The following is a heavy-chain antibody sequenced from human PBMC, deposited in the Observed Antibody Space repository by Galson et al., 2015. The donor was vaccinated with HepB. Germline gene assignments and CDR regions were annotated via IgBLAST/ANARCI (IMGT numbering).Heavy chain of an antibody. CDR1: GFTFNMYW. V-gene: IGHV3-7*03. CDR2: INQEGSEK. D-gene: IGHD5-12*01. CDR3: ARERGGNSAFGRPSDI. J-gene: IGHJ3*02. Sequence: SLRLSCAVSGFTFNMYWMTWVRQAPGKGLEWVANINQEGSEKRYEDSVKGRFTISRDNARNSLYLQMNGLRAEDTAVYYCARERGGNSAFGRPSDIWGQGTMVTVSS.